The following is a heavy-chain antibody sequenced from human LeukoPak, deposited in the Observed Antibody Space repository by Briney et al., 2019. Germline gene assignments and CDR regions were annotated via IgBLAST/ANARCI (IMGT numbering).Heavy chain of an antibody. CDR1: GFTFSSYS. Sequence: GGSLRLSCAASGFTFSSYSMNWVRQAPGKGLEWVSYISSSGSTIYYADSVKGRFTISRDNAKNSLYLQMNSLRAEDTAVYYCAELGITMIGGVWGKGTSVTISS. V-gene: IGHV3-48*04. D-gene: IGHD3-10*02. CDR2: ISSSGSTI. CDR3: AELGITMIGGV. J-gene: IGHJ6*04.